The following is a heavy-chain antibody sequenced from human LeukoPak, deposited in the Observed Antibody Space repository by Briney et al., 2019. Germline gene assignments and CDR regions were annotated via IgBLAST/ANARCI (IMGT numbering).Heavy chain of an antibody. D-gene: IGHD3-10*01. V-gene: IGHV1-18*01. CDR3: ARDSRVLLWFGELFSDAFDI. J-gene: IGHJ3*02. Sequence: ASVKVSCKASGYTFTSYGISWVRQAPGQGLEWMGWISAYNGNTNYAQKLQGRVTMTTDTSTSTAYMELRSLRSDDTAVYYCARDSRVLLWFGELFSDAFDIWGQGTMVTVSS. CDR1: GYTFTSYG. CDR2: ISAYNGNT.